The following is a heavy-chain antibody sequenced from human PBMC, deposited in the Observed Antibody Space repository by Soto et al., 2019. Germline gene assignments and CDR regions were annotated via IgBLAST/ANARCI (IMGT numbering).Heavy chain of an antibody. CDR2: IIPIFGTA. J-gene: IGHJ4*02. Sequence: SVKVSCKGSGGTFSSYAISWVGQAPGQGLEWMGGIIPIFGTANYAQKFQGRVTITADESTSTAYMELSSLRSEDTAVYYCARYKFGACCCYSAFYYFYSRGQRTPLPVSS. V-gene: IGHV1-69*13. D-gene: IGHD2-15*01. CDR1: GGTFSSYA. CDR3: ARYKFGACCCYSAFYYFYS.